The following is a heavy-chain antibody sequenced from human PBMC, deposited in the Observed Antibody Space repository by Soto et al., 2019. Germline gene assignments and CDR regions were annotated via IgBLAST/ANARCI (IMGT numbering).Heavy chain of an antibody. D-gene: IGHD2-8*01. CDR1: ASTFRSYA. CDR3: ARAGRYCSNGVCLGEFDY. J-gene: IGHJ4*02. CDR2: LSYDGGYK. V-gene: IGHV3-30-3*01. Sequence: QVQLVESGGGVVQPGRSLRLSCVAAASTFRSYAVHWVRQAPAKGLEWVATLSYDGGYKFYADSVKGRFTITRDHSKRTLYLQMDSLIIEDTAVYYCARAGRYCSNGVCLGEFDYWGQGTLVTVSS.